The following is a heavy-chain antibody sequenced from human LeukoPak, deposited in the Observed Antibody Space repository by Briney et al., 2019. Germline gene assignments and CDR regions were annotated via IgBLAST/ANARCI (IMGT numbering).Heavy chain of an antibody. CDR3: ARSYYYDSSGYQN. CDR1: GFTFSDYY. D-gene: IGHD3-22*01. V-gene: IGHV3-11*06. J-gene: IGHJ4*02. CDR2: ISSSSSYT. Sequence: GGSLRLSCAASGFTFSDYYMSWIRQAPGEGLEWVSYISSSSSYTNYADSVKGRFTISRDNAKNSLYLQMNSLRAEDTAVYYCARSYYYDSSGYQNWGQGTLVTVSS.